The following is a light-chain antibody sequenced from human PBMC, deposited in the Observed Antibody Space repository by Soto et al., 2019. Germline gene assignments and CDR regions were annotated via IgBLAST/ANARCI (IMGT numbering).Light chain of an antibody. CDR1: QGISRW. CDR2: TAS. V-gene: IGKV1-12*01. Sequence: DIPKIQSPSSLSPSVRDKITITRRGSQGISRWLAWYQQKPGKAPKLLIYTASSLRSGVPSRFSGSGSGTDFTLTISSLQPEDFATYYCQQTTTFPLTFSGGTKVDIK. J-gene: IGKJ4*01. CDR3: QQTTTFPLT.